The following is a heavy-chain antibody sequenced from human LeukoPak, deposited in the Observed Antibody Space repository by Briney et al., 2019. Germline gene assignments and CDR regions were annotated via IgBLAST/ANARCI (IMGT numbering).Heavy chain of an antibody. CDR3: ARGCSGGSCYHYYYYGMDV. CDR2: IYYSGST. J-gene: IGHJ6*02. V-gene: IGHV4-59*01. Sequence: SETLSLTCAVYGGSFSGYYWSWIRQPPGKGLEWIGYIYYSGSTNYNPSLKSRVTISVDTSKNQFSLKLSSVTAADTAVYYCARGCSGGSCYHYYYYGMDVWGQGTTVTVSS. D-gene: IGHD2-15*01. CDR1: GGSFSGYY.